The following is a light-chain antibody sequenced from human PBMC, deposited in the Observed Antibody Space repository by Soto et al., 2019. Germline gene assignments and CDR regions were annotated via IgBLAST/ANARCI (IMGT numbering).Light chain of an antibody. J-gene: IGLJ3*02. V-gene: IGLV2-8*01. CDR1: SSDVGGYNY. Sequence: QSALTQPPSASGAPRQAVTISCTGTSSDVGGYNYVSWYQQHPGKAPKLMIYEVTKRPSGVPDRFSGSKSGNTASLTVSGLLAEDEADYYCSSHAGINNVVFGGGTK. CDR3: SSHAGINNVV. CDR2: EVT.